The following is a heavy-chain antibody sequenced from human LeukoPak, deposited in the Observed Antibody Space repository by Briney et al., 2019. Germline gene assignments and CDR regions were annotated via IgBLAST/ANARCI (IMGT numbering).Heavy chain of an antibody. J-gene: IGHJ4*02. CDR3: AIPADYDYVRGSYRPFDY. CDR1: GGTFSSYA. Sequence: PRASVKVSCKASGGTFSSYAISWVRQAPGQGLEWMGGIIPIFGTANYAQKFQGRVTITADESTSTAYMELGSLRSEDTAVYYCAIPADYDYVRGSYRPFDYWGQGTLVTVSS. D-gene: IGHD3-16*02. V-gene: IGHV1-69*01. CDR2: IIPIFGTA.